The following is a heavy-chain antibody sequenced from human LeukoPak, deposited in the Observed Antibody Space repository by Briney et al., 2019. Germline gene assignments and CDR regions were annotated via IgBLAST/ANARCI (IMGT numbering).Heavy chain of an antibody. D-gene: IGHD5-18*01. Sequence: PGGSLRLSCAASGFTFSSYGMPWVRQAPGKGLEWVAVIWYDGSNKYYADSVKGRFTISRDNSKNTLYLQMNSLRAEDTAVYYCAREGPQEAMVDYWGQGTLVTVSS. V-gene: IGHV3-33*01. CDR2: IWYDGSNK. CDR1: GFTFSSYG. CDR3: AREGPQEAMVDY. J-gene: IGHJ4*02.